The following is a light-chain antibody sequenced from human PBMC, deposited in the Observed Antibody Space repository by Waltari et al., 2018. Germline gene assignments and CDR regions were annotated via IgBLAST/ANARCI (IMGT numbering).Light chain of an antibody. CDR1: GSNIGSTY. CDR3: GVWDDTLRFV. J-gene: IGLJ2*01. Sequence: QSVLTQPPSASGTPGQRVTISCSGSGSNIGSTYVYWYQHLPGMAPKLLVYKNNPRPSGVPDLFWSSKSGTSASLAIRGLRSEDEADYYCGVWDDTLRFVFGGGTRLTVL. V-gene: IGLV1-47*01. CDR2: KNN.